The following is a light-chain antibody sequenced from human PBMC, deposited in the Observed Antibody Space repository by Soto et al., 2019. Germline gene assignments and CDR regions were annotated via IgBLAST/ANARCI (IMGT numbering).Light chain of an antibody. Sequence: GDRVTITCQASQAISNSLNWYQQKSGRAPKLLIYDVSYLETGVPSRFSGRRSGTNFIFTISSLQPEDIATYYCQQYDDFPYTFGQGTKLEIK. CDR2: DVS. CDR1: QAISNS. V-gene: IGKV1-33*01. CDR3: QQYDDFPYT. J-gene: IGKJ2*01.